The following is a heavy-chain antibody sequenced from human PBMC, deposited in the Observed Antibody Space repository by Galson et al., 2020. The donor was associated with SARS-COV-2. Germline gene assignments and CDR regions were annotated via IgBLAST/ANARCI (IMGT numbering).Heavy chain of an antibody. D-gene: IGHD3-3*01. V-gene: IGHV4-30-4*01. J-gene: IGHJ6*02. Sequence: ETSETLSLTCTVSGGSISSGDYYWSWIRQPPGKGLEWIGYIYYSGSTYYNPSLKSRVTISVDTSKNQFSLKLSSVTAADTAVYYCARGPPYYDFWSGYDNYYGMDVWGQGTTVTVSS. CDR2: IYYSGST. CDR1: GGSISSGDYY. CDR3: ARGPPYYDFWSGYDNYYGMDV.